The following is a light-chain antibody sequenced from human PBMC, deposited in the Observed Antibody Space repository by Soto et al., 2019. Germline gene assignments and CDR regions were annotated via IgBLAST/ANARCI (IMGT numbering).Light chain of an antibody. CDR1: QSISSW. J-gene: IGKJ5*01. CDR3: QQLNTWPII. CDR2: DAS. V-gene: IGKV1-5*01. Sequence: GDRVTITCRASQSISSWLAWYQQKPGKAPKLLIYDASSLESGVPSRFSGSGSGTEFTLTISSLQPEDFATYYCQQLNTWPIIFGQGTRLEIK.